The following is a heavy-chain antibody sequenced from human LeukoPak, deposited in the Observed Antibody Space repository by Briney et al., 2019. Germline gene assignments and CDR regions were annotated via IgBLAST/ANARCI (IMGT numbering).Heavy chain of an antibody. V-gene: IGHV4-61*02. CDR2: IYTSGST. CDR1: GGSISSGSYY. D-gene: IGHD3-16*01. Sequence: ASQTLSLTCTVSGGSISSGSYYWSWIRQPAGKGLEWIGRIYTSGSTNYNPSLKSRVTISVDTSKNQFTLKLSSVTAADTAVYYCARGRYGWLPFDYWGQGTLVTVSS. J-gene: IGHJ4*02. CDR3: ARGRYGWLPFDY.